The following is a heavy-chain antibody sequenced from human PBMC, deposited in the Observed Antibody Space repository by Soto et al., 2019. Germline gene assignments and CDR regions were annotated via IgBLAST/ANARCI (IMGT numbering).Heavy chain of an antibody. CDR1: GFTFSSYA. V-gene: IGHV3-30-3*01. Sequence: GGSLRLSCAASGFTFSSYAMHWVRQAPGKGLEWVAVISYDGSNKYYADSVKGRFTISRDNSKNTLYLQMNSLRAEDTAVYYCERDSDTMSGSYYSGMDVWGQGTTVTVSS. D-gene: IGHD1-26*01. J-gene: IGHJ6*02. CDR2: ISYDGSNK. CDR3: ERDSDTMSGSYYSGMDV.